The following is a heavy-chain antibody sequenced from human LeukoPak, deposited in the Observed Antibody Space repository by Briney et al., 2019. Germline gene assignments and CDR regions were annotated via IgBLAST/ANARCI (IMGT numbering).Heavy chain of an antibody. D-gene: IGHD3-10*01. CDR3: ARGSSGYYFDY. CDR2: IYYSGST. Sequence: PSQTLSLTCTVSGGSISSGGYYWSWIRQHPGKGLEWIGYIYYSGSTYYNPSLKSRVIISVDTSKNQFSLKLSSVTAADTAVYYCARGSSGYYFDYWGQGTLVTVSS. CDR1: GGSISSGGYY. J-gene: IGHJ4*02. V-gene: IGHV4-31*03.